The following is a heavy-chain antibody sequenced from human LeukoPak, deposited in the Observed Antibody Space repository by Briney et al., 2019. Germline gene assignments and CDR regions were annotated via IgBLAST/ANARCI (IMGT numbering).Heavy chain of an antibody. J-gene: IGHJ6*03. Sequence: KPSETLSLTCTVSGGSISSSSYYWGWIRQPPGKGLEWIGRIYTSGSTNYNPSLKSRVTMSVDTSKNQFSLKLSSVTAADTAVYYCARDLFSSGYYYYYMDVWGKGTTVTVSS. CDR3: ARDLFSSGYYYYYMDV. D-gene: IGHD3-10*01. CDR2: IYTSGST. V-gene: IGHV4-39*07. CDR1: GGSISSSSYY.